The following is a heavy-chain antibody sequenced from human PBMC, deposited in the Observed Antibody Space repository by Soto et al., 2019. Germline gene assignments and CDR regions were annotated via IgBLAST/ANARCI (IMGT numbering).Heavy chain of an antibody. CDR2: IFSNDEK. Sequence: QVTLKESGPVLVKPTETLTLTCTVSGFSLSNARMGVSWIRQPPGKALEWLAHIFSNDEKSYSTSLKSRLTSSKDTAKSQLVLTMTNMDPVDTATYYCARHGRGVGARPLDYWGQGTLVTVSS. CDR1: GFSLSNARMG. V-gene: IGHV2-26*01. CDR3: ARHGRGVGARPLDY. D-gene: IGHD1-26*01. J-gene: IGHJ4*02.